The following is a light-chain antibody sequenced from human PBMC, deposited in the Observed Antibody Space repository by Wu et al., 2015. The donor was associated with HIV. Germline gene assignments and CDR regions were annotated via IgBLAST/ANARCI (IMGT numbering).Light chain of an antibody. CDR3: QKYSSALEGFT. V-gene: IGKV1-27*01. CDR2: AAS. Sequence: DIQMTQSPSSLSASVGDRVTITCRASQGISNYLAWYQQKPGKVPNLLIFAASILQSGVPSRFSGSGSGTDFTLTISSLQPEDVATYYCQKYSSALEGFTFGPGTKVDIK. J-gene: IGKJ3*01. CDR1: QGISNY.